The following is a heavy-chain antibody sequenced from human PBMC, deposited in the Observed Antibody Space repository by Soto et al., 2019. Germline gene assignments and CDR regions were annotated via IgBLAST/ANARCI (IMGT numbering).Heavy chain of an antibody. D-gene: IGHD2-2*01. CDR2: IFYSGST. Sequence: QLQLQESGPGLVKASETLSLTCNVSGGSISSSRSYWAWIRQPPGKGLEWIANIFYSGSTYYNPSLASRGTVSVDTSKNRFPLKLRSVTAADTAVYYCARQRTTADIDLWFDPWGQGTLVTVSS. CDR1: GGSISSSRSY. CDR3: ARQRTTADIDLWFDP. V-gene: IGHV4-39*01. J-gene: IGHJ5*02.